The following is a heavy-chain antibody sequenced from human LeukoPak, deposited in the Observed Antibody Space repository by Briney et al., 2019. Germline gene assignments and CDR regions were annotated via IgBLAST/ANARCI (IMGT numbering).Heavy chain of an antibody. Sequence: SETLSLTCAVSGDSISSYYCSWIRQPPGKGLEWIGSVYYSGSTYYNPSLKSGVIMSVDPSTNQFSLKLSSVTAADTAVYYCARQYSGYLRNWFDPWGQGTLVTVSS. CDR3: ARQYSGYLRNWFDP. D-gene: IGHD5-12*01. CDR1: GDSISSYY. V-gene: IGHV4-59*04. CDR2: VYYSGST. J-gene: IGHJ5*02.